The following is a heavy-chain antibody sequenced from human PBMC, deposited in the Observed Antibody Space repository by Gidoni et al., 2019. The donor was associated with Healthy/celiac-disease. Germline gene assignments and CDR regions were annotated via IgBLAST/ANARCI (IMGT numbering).Heavy chain of an antibody. CDR3: ARDRENKDILTGYYISGGFDY. D-gene: IGHD3-9*01. V-gene: IGHV1-3*01. Sequence: QVQLVQSGAEVKKPGASVKVTCKPSGYPFTSYAIHWVRQAPGQRLEWMGWINAVNGNTKYSQKFQGRVTITRDTSASTAYMELSRLRSEDTAVYYCARDRENKDILTGYYISGGFDYWGQGTLVTVSS. CDR1: GYPFTSYA. J-gene: IGHJ4*02. CDR2: INAVNGNT.